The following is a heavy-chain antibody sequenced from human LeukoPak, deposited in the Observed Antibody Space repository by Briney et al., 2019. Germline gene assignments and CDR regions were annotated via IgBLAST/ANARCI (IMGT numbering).Heavy chain of an antibody. CDR1: GFPLSSYG. CDR2: INIDSITV. V-gene: IGHV3-48*01. CDR3: STAKFDN. J-gene: IGHJ4*02. Sequence: PGGSLRLSCAASGFPLSSYGMSWVRQAPGKGLEWVSYINIDSITVNYADSVKGRFTISRDNAKNSLYLQMNSLRAKDTAVYYCSTAKFDNWGQGTLVTVSS.